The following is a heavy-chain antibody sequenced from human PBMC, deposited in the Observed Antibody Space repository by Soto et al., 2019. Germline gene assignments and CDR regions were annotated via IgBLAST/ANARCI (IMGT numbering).Heavy chain of an antibody. CDR1: GGSISSGGYY. D-gene: IGHD4-4*01. CDR2: IYYSGST. V-gene: IGHV4-31*03. Sequence: SETLSLTCTVSGGSISSGGYYWSWIRQHPGKGLEWIGYIYYSGSTYYNPSLKSRVTISVDTSKNQFSLKLSSVTAADTAVYYCARMTTVTQAYYFDYWGQGALVTVSS. J-gene: IGHJ4*02. CDR3: ARMTTVTQAYYFDY.